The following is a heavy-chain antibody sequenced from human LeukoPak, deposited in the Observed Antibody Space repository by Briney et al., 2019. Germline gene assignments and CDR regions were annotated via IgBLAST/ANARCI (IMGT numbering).Heavy chain of an antibody. CDR3: ATVHHRYYDFWSGYYTTNY. CDR2: INPNSGCT. D-gene: IGHD3-3*01. CDR1: GYTFTDYY. J-gene: IGHJ4*02. Sequence: ASVKVSCKASGYTFTDYYMHWVRQAPGQGLEWMGWINPNSGCTNYAQKFQGRVTMTRDTSISTAYMELSRLRSDDTAVYYCATVHHRYYDFWSGYYTTNYWGQGTLVTVSS. V-gene: IGHV1-2*02.